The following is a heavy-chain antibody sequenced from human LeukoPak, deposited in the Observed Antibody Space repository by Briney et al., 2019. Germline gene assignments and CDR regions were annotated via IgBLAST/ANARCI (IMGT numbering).Heavy chain of an antibody. D-gene: IGHD6-19*01. Sequence: GGSLRLSCAASGFTFSSYVMHWVRQAPGKGLEWVAVISYDGSDKYYADSVKGRFTISRDNSKNTLYLQMNSLRAEDTAVYYCVKDFPAVAMNYYFDYWGQGTLVTVSS. V-gene: IGHV3-30*18. J-gene: IGHJ4*02. CDR3: VKDFPAVAMNYYFDY. CDR1: GFTFSSYV. CDR2: ISYDGSDK.